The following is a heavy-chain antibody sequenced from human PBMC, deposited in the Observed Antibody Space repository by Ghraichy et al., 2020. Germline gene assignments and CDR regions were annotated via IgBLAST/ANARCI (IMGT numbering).Heavy chain of an antibody. CDR1: GFTFSSYS. J-gene: IGHJ4*02. CDR2: ISSSSSTI. CDR3: ARSGVYGDDYYFDY. V-gene: IGHV3-48*01. D-gene: IGHD4-17*01. Sequence: GESLNISCAASGFTFSSYSMNWVRQAPGKGLEWVSYISSSSSTIYYADSVKGRFTISRDNAKNSLYLQMNSLRAEDTAVYYCARSGVYGDDYYFDYWGQGTLVTVSS.